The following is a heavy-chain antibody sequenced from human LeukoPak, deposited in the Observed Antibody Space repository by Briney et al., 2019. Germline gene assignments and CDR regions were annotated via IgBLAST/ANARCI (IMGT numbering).Heavy chain of an antibody. J-gene: IGHJ3*02. Sequence: SETLSLACTVSGGSISTYYWSWIRQPAGKGLEWIGRIHTSGNTNQNPSLKSRVTMSVDTSKNQLSLNLSSLTAADTAVYYCARAEIVGQAFDIWGQGTMVTVSS. D-gene: IGHD3-22*01. CDR2: IHTSGNT. CDR1: GGSISTYY. CDR3: ARAEIVGQAFDI. V-gene: IGHV4-4*07.